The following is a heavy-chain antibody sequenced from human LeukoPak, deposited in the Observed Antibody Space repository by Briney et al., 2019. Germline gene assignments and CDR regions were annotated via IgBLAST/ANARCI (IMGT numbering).Heavy chain of an antibody. CDR2: IYSSGYT. CDR3: ARGEHSADS. Sequence: SETLSLTCTVSGGAIRSHYWNWIRQPAGKGLEWIGRIYSSGYTNDNPFLKSRITMSVDMSKNQFSLKLNSVTAADTAVYYCARGEHSADSWGQGMLVTVSS. D-gene: IGHD1/OR15-1a*01. J-gene: IGHJ4*02. V-gene: IGHV4-4*07. CDR1: GGAIRSHY.